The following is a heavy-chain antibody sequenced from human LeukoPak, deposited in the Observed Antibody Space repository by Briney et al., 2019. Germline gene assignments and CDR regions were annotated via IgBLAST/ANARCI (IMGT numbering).Heavy chain of an antibody. J-gene: IGHJ4*02. D-gene: IGHD3-16*01. CDR1: GYTFTGYY. V-gene: IGHV1-2*06. Sequence: ASVKVSCKASGYTFTGYYMHWVRQAPGQGLEWMGRINPNSGGTNYAQKFQGRDTMTRDTSISTAYMELSRLRSDDTAVYYCARDLGEWSYYFDYWGQGTLVTVSS. CDR3: ARDLGEWSYYFDY. CDR2: INPNSGGT.